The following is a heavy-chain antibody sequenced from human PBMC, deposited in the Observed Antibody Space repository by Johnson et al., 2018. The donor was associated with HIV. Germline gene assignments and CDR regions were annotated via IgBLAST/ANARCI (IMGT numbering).Heavy chain of an antibody. D-gene: IGHD1-26*01. CDR1: GFTFDDYT. Sequence: VQLVESGGVVVQPGGSLRLSCAASGFTFDDYTMHWVRQAPGKGLEWVSLISWTGGSTYYADSVKGRFTISRDNSKNPLYLQMNSLGAGDTAGYYCARGGGSYDAGDAFDTWGQGTMVTVSS. V-gene: IGHV3-43*01. CDR3: ARGGGSYDAGDAFDT. J-gene: IGHJ3*02. CDR2: ISWTGGST.